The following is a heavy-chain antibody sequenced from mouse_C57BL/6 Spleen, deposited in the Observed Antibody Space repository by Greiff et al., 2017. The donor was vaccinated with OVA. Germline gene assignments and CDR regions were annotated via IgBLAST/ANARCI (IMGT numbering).Heavy chain of an antibody. CDR1: GYTFTSYW. J-gene: IGHJ4*01. Sequence: QVQLQQPGAELVMPGASVKLSCKASGYTFTSYWMHWVNQRPGQGLEWIGEIDPSDSYTNYNQKFKGKSTLTVDKSSSTAYMQLSSLTSEDSAVYYCAVTTVVAKMDYWGQGTSVTVSS. V-gene: IGHV1-69*01. CDR2: IDPSDSYT. CDR3: AVTTVVAKMDY. D-gene: IGHD1-1*01.